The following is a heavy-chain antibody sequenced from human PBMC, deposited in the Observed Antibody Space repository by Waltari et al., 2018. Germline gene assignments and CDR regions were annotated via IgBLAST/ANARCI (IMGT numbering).Heavy chain of an antibody. CDR3: ARGEVVGWFDP. CDR1: GYSISSGYY. CDR2: IYHSGST. J-gene: IGHJ5*02. D-gene: IGHD2-21*01. V-gene: IGHV4-38-2*01. Sequence: QVQLQESGPGLVTPSETLSLTCAVSGYSISSGYYWGWIRQPPGKGLEWIGSIYHSGSTYYNPSLKSRVTISVDTSKNQFSLKLSSVTAADTAVYYCARGEVVGWFDPWGQGTLVTVSS.